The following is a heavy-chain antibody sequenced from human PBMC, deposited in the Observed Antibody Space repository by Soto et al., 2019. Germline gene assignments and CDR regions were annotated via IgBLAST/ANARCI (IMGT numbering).Heavy chain of an antibody. CDR1: EYTFIGFH. J-gene: IGHJ6*02. Sequence: QVQLVQSGAEVKKPGASVKVSCEASEYTFIGFHLHWVRQAPGQGLEWMGWINPKSGDTKYAQKFQGRVTLTRDTFISTGYMELSRLESNDTAVYYCAKGRWTVGHCTGGSCYDGMDVWGQGTTVTVSS. D-gene: IGHD2-15*01. V-gene: IGHV1-2*02. CDR3: AKGRWTVGHCTGGSCYDGMDV. CDR2: INPKSGDT.